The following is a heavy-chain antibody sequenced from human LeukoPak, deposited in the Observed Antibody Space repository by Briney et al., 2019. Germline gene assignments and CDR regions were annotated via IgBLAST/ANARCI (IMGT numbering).Heavy chain of an antibody. CDR2: MSYDGSNE. CDR1: GFTFSSHA. CDR3: ARDGKFGWKQPTGWFDH. V-gene: IGHV3-30*01. D-gene: IGHD5-18*01. Sequence: SGGSLRLSCAASGFTFSSHAMRWVRQAPGKGLEWVAVMSYDGSNESYADSVKGRFTISRDNSKNTLYLQMNSLRAEDTAVYYCARDGKFGWKQPTGWFDHWGQGTLVTASS. J-gene: IGHJ5*02.